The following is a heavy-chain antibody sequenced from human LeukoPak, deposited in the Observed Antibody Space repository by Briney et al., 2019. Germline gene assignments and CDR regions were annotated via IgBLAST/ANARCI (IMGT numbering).Heavy chain of an antibody. CDR2: ISSSGSTI. Sequence: GGSLRLSCAASGFTFSSYEMNWVRQAPGKGLEWVSYISSSGSTIYYADSVKGRFTISRDNAKNPLYLQMNSLRAEDTAVYYCARTPSRYYGSGSDYYFDYWGQGTLVTVSS. D-gene: IGHD3-10*01. V-gene: IGHV3-48*03. J-gene: IGHJ4*02. CDR1: GFTFSSYE. CDR3: ARTPSRYYGSGSDYYFDY.